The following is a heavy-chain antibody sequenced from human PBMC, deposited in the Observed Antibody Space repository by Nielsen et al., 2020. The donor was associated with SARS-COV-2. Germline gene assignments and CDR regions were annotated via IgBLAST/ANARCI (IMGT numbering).Heavy chain of an antibody. CDR2: ISYDGSNK. J-gene: IGHJ6*02. CDR3: AKGNYGDYVDYYGMDV. CDR1: GFTFSSYG. D-gene: IGHD4-17*01. V-gene: IGHV3-30*18. Sequence: SLKISCAASGFTFSSYGMHWVRQAPGKGLEWVAVISYDGSNKYYADSVKGRFTISRDNSKNTLYLQMNSLRAEDTAVYYCAKGNYGDYVDYYGMDVWGQGTTVTVSS.